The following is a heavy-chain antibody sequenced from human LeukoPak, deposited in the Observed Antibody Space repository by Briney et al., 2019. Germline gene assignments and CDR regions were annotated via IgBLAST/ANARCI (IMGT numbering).Heavy chain of an antibody. Sequence: SETLSLTCTVSGGSINSGDYYWSWIRQPAGKGLEWIGRIYTSGSTNYNPSLKSRVTMSVDTSKNQFSLKLSSVTAADTAVYYCARFSYLPRIAAAGTFDYWGQGTLVTVSS. CDR1: GGSINSGDYY. V-gene: IGHV4-61*02. CDR2: IYTSGST. J-gene: IGHJ4*02. CDR3: ARFSYLPRIAAAGTFDY. D-gene: IGHD6-13*01.